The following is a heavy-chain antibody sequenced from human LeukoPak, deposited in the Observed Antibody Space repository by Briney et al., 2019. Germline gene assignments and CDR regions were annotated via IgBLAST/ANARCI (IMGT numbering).Heavy chain of an antibody. V-gene: IGHV1-69*04. D-gene: IGHD1-14*01. CDR2: IIPILGIA. CDR1: GYTFTSYG. CDR3: ARVAGGKSSAFDI. Sequence: SVKVSCKASGYTFTSYGISWVRQAPGQGLEWMGRIIPILGIANYAQKFQGRVTITADKSTSTAYMELSSLRSEDTAVYYCARVAGGKSSAFDIWGQGTMVTVSS. J-gene: IGHJ3*02.